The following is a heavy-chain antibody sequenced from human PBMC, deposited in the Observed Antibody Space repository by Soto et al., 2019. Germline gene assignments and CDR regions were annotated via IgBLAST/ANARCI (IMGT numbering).Heavy chain of an antibody. CDR3: ARRYSYGSDFDY. J-gene: IGHJ4*02. Sequence: SETLSLTCTVSGGSISSGGYYWSWIRQHPGKGLEWIGYIYYSGSTYYNPSLKSRVTISVDTSKNQFSLQLNSVTPEDTAVYYCARRYSYGSDFDYWGQGTLVTVSS. CDR2: IYYSGST. V-gene: IGHV4-31*03. CDR1: GGSISSGGYY. D-gene: IGHD5-18*01.